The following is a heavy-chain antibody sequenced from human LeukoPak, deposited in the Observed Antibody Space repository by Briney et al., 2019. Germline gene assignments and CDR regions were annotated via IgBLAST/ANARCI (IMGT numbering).Heavy chain of an antibody. CDR1: GFTVSSNY. D-gene: IGHD1-1*01. CDR2: IHSGGST. J-gene: IGHJ6*03. CDR3: AKMAGMTRQVYYMDV. V-gene: IGHV3-66*01. Sequence: GGSLRLSCAASGFTVSSNYMSWVRQAPGKGLEWVSVIHSGGSTYYADSVKGRFTISRDNSKNTLYLQMDGLRAEDTAVYYCAKMAGMTRQVYYMDVWGKGATVTVSS.